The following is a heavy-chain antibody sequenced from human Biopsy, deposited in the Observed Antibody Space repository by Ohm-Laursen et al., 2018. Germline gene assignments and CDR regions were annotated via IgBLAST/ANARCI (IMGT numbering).Heavy chain of an antibody. Sequence: GSSVKVSCKASGGTFSSYSISWVRQAPGQGLEWMGGIITFFRTVNYAQNFQGRLTITADEFTDTAYMELRSLGSEDTAVYYCAPQTPRDPDILTGAYHYDMAVWGQGTTVTVSS. CDR2: IITFFRTV. D-gene: IGHD3-9*01. J-gene: IGHJ6*02. V-gene: IGHV1-69*01. CDR1: GGTFSSYS. CDR3: APQTPRDPDILTGAYHYDMAV.